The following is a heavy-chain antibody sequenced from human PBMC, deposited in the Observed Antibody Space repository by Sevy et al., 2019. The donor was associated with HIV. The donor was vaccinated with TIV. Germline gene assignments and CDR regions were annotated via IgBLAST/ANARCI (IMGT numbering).Heavy chain of an antibody. J-gene: IGHJ6*02. D-gene: IGHD2-2*01. CDR3: AKTINSGGGVVPAANYYYYGMDV. CDR1: GFTFSSYA. CDR2: ISGKGGST. Sequence: GGSLRLSCAASGFTFSSYAMSWVRQAPGKGLEWVSAISGKGGSTHYADSVEGRFTISRDNSKNTLYLQMNSLRAEDTAVYYCAKTINSGGGVVPAANYYYYGMDVWGQGTTVTVSS. V-gene: IGHV3-23*01.